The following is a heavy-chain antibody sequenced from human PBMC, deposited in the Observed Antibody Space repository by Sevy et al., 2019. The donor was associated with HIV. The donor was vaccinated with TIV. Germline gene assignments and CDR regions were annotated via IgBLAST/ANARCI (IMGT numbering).Heavy chain of an antibody. V-gene: IGHV3-21*06. Sequence: GGSLRLSCAASGFTFSNYNINWVRQSPGKGLEWVSFISTSSGYIYYADSVKVRFTISRDNAKNSLYLQMNSLRAEDTAVYYCARDKTILEGRYGMDVWGQGTTVTVSS. D-gene: IGHD3-3*01. J-gene: IGHJ6*02. CDR2: ISTSSGYI. CDR1: GFTFSNYN. CDR3: ARDKTILEGRYGMDV.